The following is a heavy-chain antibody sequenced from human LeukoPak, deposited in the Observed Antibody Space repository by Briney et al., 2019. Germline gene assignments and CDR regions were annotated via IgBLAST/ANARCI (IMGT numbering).Heavy chain of an antibody. CDR1: GFTFSSFA. J-gene: IGHJ5*02. CDR2: ISGSGSST. Sequence: GGSLRLSCTASGFTFSSFAMTWVRQAPGKGLEWVSVISGSGSSTYYADSVKGRSTISRDNSKNTVYLQVNSLRVEDTAIYYCAKVIGARPFDPWGQGTLVTVSS. D-gene: IGHD6-6*01. V-gene: IGHV3-23*01. CDR3: AKVIGARPFDP.